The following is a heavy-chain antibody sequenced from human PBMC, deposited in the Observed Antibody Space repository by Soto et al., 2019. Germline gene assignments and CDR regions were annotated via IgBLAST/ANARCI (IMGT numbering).Heavy chain of an antibody. Sequence: QVQLVQSGAEVKKPGSSVKVSCKASGGTFSSYTISWVRQAPGQGLEWMGRIIPILGIANYAQKFQGRFTITADKSTSTAYMELSSLGSAETAVDYCARVRDDSSGYYRFDVWGQGTMVTVSS. CDR1: GGTFSSYT. J-gene: IGHJ4*02. V-gene: IGHV1-69*02. CDR2: IIPILGIA. D-gene: IGHD3-22*01. CDR3: ARVRDDSSGYYRFDV.